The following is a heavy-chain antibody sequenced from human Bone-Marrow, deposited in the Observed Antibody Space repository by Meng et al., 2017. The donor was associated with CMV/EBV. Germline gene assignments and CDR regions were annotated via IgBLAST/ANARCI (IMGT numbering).Heavy chain of an antibody. CDR3: ARGLGTPAGRSFDY. D-gene: IGHD1-14*01. CDR1: GGSLSGYY. J-gene: IGHJ4*02. Sequence: GSLRLSCAVSGGSLSGYYWTWIRQPPGKGLEWIGEINHSGSTNYNPSLKSRVTISVDTSKNQFSLKLSSVTAADTAVYYCARGLGTPAGRSFDYWGQGTLVTVSS. CDR2: INHSGST. V-gene: IGHV4-34*01.